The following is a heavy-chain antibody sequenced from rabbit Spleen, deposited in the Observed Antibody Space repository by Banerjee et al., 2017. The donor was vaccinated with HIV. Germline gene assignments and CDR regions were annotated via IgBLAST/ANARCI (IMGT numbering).Heavy chain of an antibody. Sequence: QEQLEESGGDLVKPGASPTLTCTASKFSFSSVHWIYWVRQAPGKGLEWIGTIYAGSTGTTDYASWAKGRFTISKTSSTTVTLQMTSLTAADTATYFCARNFDLWGPGTLVTVS. CDR3: ARNFDL. CDR2: IYAGSTGTT. CDR1: KFSFSSVHW. J-gene: IGHJ4*01. V-gene: IGHV1S45*01.